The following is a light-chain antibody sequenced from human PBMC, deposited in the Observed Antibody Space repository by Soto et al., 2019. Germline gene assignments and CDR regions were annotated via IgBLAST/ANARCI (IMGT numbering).Light chain of an antibody. CDR3: QQYGSSHT. J-gene: IGKJ5*01. Sequence: DIVMTQSPLSLPVTSGEPASISFRPSQSLLHSNGYNYLAWYQQKPGQAPRLLIYGASSRATGIPDRFSGSGSGTDFTLTISRLEPEDFAVYYCQQYGSSHTFGQGTRLEIK. V-gene: IGKV3-20*01. CDR1: QSLLHSNGYNY. CDR2: GAS.